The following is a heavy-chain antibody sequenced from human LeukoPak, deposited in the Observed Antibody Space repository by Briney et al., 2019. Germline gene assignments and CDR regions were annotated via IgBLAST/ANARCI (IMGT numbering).Heavy chain of an antibody. V-gene: IGHV3-11*01. CDR1: GGSFSGDY. CDR2: ISSSGSTI. J-gene: IGHJ4*02. CDR3: ARDSRLREYYFDY. Sequence: LSLTCAVYGGSFSGDYWSWIRQAPGKGLEWVSYISSSGSTIYYADSVKGRFTISRDNAKNSLYLQMNSLRAEDTAVYYCARDSRLREYYFDYWGQGTLVTVSS.